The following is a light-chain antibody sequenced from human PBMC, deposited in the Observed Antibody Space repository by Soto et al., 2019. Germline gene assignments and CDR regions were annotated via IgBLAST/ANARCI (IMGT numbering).Light chain of an antibody. V-gene: IGKV1-39*01. CDR3: QQSYSSPRT. CDR1: QSIISY. CDR2: AAF. Sequence: DIQMTQSPSSLSASVGDRVTITCQSSQSIISYLNWYQQKAGKAPQLLIYAAFSLQSGVPARFSGSGSGTDFILSISSLQPEDSAISYCQQSYSSPRTFGQGTKLEI. J-gene: IGKJ2*01.